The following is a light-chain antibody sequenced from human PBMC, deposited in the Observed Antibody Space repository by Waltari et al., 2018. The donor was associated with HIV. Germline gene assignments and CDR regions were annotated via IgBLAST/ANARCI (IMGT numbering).Light chain of an antibody. CDR3: QPSFSTPFP. CDR1: QSISVY. V-gene: IGKV1-39*01. CDR2: AAS. J-gene: IGKJ3*01. Sequence: DIQLTQSPSSLSASVGDRVTITCRSSQSISVYLNWYQQKPGKAPKLLMFAASSLQSGVPSRFSVRGSGTDFTRTISCLRPEDCASYCCQPSFSTPFPLSPGPKVDV.